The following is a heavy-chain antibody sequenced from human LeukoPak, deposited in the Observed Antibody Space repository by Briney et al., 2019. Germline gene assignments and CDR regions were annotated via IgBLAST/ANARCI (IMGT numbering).Heavy chain of an antibody. CDR1: GFTFSTYA. CDR3: AKYRWAATAIPPVDY. V-gene: IGHV3-23*01. J-gene: IGHJ4*02. CDR2: ITGSGGNT. Sequence: PGGSLRLSCAASGFTFSTYAMSWVRQAPGKGLEWVSVITGSGGNTYYADSVKGRFTISRDNSKNTLSQQMISLRTKDTAVYDCAKYRWAATAIPPVDYWGQGTLVTVSS. D-gene: IGHD2-21*02.